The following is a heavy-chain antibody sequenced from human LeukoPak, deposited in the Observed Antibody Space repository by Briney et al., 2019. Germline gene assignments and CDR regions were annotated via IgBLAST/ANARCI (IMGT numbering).Heavy chain of an antibody. CDR3: AKLLEGYYYGSGTYQPTDY. CDR1: GFTFSSYG. D-gene: IGHD3-10*01. Sequence: PGGSLRLSCAASGFTFSSYGMHWVRQAPGKGLEWVAFIRYDGSNKYYADSVKGRFTISRDNSKNTLYLQMNSLRAEDTAVYYCAKLLEGYYYGSGTYQPTDYWGQGTLVTVSS. J-gene: IGHJ4*02. V-gene: IGHV3-30*02. CDR2: IRYDGSNK.